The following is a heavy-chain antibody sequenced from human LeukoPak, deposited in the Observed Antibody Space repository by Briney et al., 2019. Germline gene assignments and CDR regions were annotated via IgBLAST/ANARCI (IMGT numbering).Heavy chain of an antibody. CDR3: ARGAAAGLHYYYYGMDV. CDR2: MNPNSGNT. D-gene: IGHD6-13*01. J-gene: IGHJ6*02. V-gene: IGHV1-8*01. Sequence: GASVKVSCKASGYTFTSNDINWVRQATGQGLEWMGWMNPNSGNTGYAQKFQGRVTMTRNTSISTAYMELSSLRSEDTAVYYCARGAAAGLHYYYYGMDVWGQGTTVTVSS. CDR1: GYTFTSND.